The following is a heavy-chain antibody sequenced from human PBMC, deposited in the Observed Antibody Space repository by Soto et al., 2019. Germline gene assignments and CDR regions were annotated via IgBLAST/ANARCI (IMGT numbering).Heavy chain of an antibody. CDR1: GYSFTSYW. J-gene: IGHJ6*02. V-gene: IGHV5-51*01. CDR3: AGGGVRGVITRTRDYYGMDV. D-gene: IGHD3-10*01. Sequence: GESLKISCKVSGYSFTSYWIACVRQMPGKGLEWMGIIYPGDSDTRYSPSFQGQVTISADKSISTAYLQWSSLKASDTAMYYCAGGGVRGVITRTRDYYGMDVWGQGTTVTVSS. CDR2: IYPGDSDT.